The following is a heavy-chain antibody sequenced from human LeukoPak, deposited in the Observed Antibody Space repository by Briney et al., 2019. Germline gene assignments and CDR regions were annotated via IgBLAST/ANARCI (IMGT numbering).Heavy chain of an antibody. V-gene: IGHV3-48*01. J-gene: IGHJ4*02. CDR2: ISSSSSTI. Sequence: PGGSLRLSCAASGFTFSSYSMNWVLQAPGKGLEWVSYISSSSSTIYYADSVKGRFTISRDNAKNSLYLQMNSLRAEDTAVYYCARGAGLLWFGELLEVDYWGQGTLVTDSS. CDR3: ARGAGLLWFGELLEVDY. CDR1: GFTFSSYS. D-gene: IGHD3-10*01.